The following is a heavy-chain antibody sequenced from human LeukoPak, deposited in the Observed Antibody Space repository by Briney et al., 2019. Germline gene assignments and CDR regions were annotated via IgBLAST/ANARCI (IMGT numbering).Heavy chain of an antibody. J-gene: IGHJ4*02. D-gene: IGHD3-9*01. CDR1: GFAVSSHY. CDR2: IYSGDST. V-gene: IGHV3-66*01. CDR3: ARDSGPFDYLLSFDY. Sequence: GGSLRLSCAGSGFAVSSHYMSWVRQAPGRGLEWVAVIYSGDSTHYADSVKGRFIISRDNSKNTLYLQMNSLRPEDTAVYYCARDSGPFDYLLSFDYWGQGTLVTVSS.